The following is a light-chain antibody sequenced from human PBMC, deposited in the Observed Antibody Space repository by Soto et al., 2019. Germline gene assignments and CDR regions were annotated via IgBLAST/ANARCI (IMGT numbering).Light chain of an antibody. V-gene: IGLV2-8*01. CDR1: SSDVGYYDY. J-gene: IGLJ1*01. CDR3: SSYAGSNNFV. CDR2: EVT. Sequence: QSALTQPPSASGFPGQSVTISCTGTSSDVGYYDYVSWYQQHPGKAPKLVIYEVTKRPSGVPDRVSASKSGNTASLTVSGLRAEDEADYYCSSYAGSNNFVFGSGTTLTVL.